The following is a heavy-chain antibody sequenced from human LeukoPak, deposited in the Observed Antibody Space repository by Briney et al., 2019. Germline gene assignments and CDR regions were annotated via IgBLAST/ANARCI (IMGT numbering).Heavy chain of an antibody. J-gene: IGHJ4*02. CDR3: ARGAVAPFDY. V-gene: IGHV4-59*12. D-gene: IGHD6-19*01. CDR1: GGSISSYY. CDR2: IYYSGNT. Sequence: SETLSLTCAVSGGSISSYYWSWIRQPPGKGLEWIGYIYYSGNTNYNPSLKSRVTISVDTSKNQFSLKLSSVTAADTAVYYCARGAVAPFDYWGPGTLVTVSS.